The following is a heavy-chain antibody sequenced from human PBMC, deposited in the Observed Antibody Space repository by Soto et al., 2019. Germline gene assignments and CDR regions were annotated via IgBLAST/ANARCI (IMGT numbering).Heavy chain of an antibody. CDR1: GFTFSSYA. J-gene: IGHJ4*02. V-gene: IGHV3-23*01. Sequence: GESLKISCAASGFTFSSYAMSWVRQAPGKGLEWVSAISGSGGSTYYADSVKGRFTISRDNSKNTLYLQMNSLRAEDTAVYYCAKAARGPVDIVATITLDYFDYWGQGTLVTVSS. CDR2: ISGSGGST. D-gene: IGHD5-12*01. CDR3: AKAARGPVDIVATITLDYFDY.